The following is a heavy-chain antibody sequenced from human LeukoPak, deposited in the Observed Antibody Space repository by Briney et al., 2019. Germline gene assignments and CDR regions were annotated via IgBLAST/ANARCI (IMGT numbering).Heavy chain of an antibody. Sequence: PGRSLRLSCAASGFTFSSYAMHWVRQAPGKGLEWVAGISYDGSNKYYADSVKGRITISRDNSKNTLYLKMNSLKPKDTAVYTCARDAMVANFRSGNYFDHWGQGTLGTVS. J-gene: IGHJ4*02. D-gene: IGHD2-15*01. V-gene: IGHV3-30-3*01. CDR2: ISYDGSNK. CDR1: GFTFSSYA. CDR3: ARDAMVANFRSGNYFDH.